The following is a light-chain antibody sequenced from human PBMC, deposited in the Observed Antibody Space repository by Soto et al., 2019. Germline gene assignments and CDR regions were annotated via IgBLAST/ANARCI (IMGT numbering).Light chain of an antibody. Sequence: QSVLTQPASVSGSRGQSITISCVGRNTDVGQDKSVSWYQQGPGKAPKLLIFEVTNRPSGVSSRFSGSRSGNTASLTISGLQPDDEGDYFCVSYTDTDTLFFGTGTKLTVL. J-gene: IGLJ1*01. CDR2: EVT. CDR1: NTDVGQDKS. CDR3: VSYTDTDTLF. V-gene: IGLV2-14*01.